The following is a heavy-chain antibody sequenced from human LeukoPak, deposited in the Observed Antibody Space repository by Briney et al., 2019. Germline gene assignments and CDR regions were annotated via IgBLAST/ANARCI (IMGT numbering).Heavy chain of an antibody. CDR3: ARRLGRSFDY. J-gene: IGHJ4*02. CDR2: INIGNGNT. D-gene: IGHD2-21*01. V-gene: IGHV1-3*04. Sequence: ASVKVSCKAFGYTFINHAIHWVRQAPGQRLEWMGWINIGNGNTKYSQNFQGRITITRDTSATTAYMDLSSLRSEDTAMYYCARRLGRSFDYWGQGTLVTVSS. CDR1: GYTFINHA.